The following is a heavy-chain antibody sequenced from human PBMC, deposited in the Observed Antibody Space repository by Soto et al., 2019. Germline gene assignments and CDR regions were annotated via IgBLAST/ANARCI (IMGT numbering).Heavy chain of an antibody. Sequence: QVQLQESGPGLVKPSETLSLTCTVSGGSISSYYWSWIRQPPGKGLEWIGYIYYSGSTYYNPSLKSRVTISVDTSKNPFSLKLSSVTAADTAVYYCARGGAYCGGDCYRDNWFDPWGQGTLVTVSS. CDR1: GGSISSYY. V-gene: IGHV4-59*08. J-gene: IGHJ5*02. D-gene: IGHD2-21*02. CDR2: IYYSGST. CDR3: ARGGAYCGGDCYRDNWFDP.